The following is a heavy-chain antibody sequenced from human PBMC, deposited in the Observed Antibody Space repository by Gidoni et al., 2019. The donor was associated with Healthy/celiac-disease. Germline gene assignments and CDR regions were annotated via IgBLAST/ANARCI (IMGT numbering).Heavy chain of an antibody. V-gene: IGHV4-34*01. CDR2: INHSGST. D-gene: IGHD5-18*01. CDR1: GGSFSGYY. Sequence: QVQLQQWGAGLLKPSETLSLPCAVYGGSFSGYYWRWIRQPPGKGLEWIGEINHSGSTNYNPSLKSRVTISVDTSKNQFSLKLSSVTAADTAVYYCARGLGRSYGPFPPLYYYYGMDVWGQGTTVTVSS. CDR3: ARGLGRSYGPFPPLYYYYGMDV. J-gene: IGHJ6*02.